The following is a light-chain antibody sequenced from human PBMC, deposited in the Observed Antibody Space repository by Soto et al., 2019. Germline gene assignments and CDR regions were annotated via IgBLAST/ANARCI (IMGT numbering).Light chain of an antibody. V-gene: IGKV3-15*01. CDR2: GAS. J-gene: IGKJ1*01. CDR3: QESFYAPPT. Sequence: EMVMTQSPATLSVSPGERATLSCRASQSVSSNLAWYQQKPGQAPRLLIYGASTRATGIPARFTGAGSGTDFTLTISSLQPEDFATYYCQESFYAPPTFGQGTKVDIK. CDR1: QSVSSN.